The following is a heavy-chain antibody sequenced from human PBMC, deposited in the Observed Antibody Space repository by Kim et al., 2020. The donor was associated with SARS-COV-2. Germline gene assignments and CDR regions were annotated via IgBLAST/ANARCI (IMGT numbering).Heavy chain of an antibody. D-gene: IGHD3-22*01. V-gene: IGHV3-64D*09. CDR2: ISSNGGST. Sequence: GGSLRLSCSASGFTFSSYAMHWVRQAPGKGLEYVSAISSNGGSTYYADSVKGRFTISRDNSKNTLYLQMSSLRAEDTAVYYCVKGVGLFPWYYYYGMDVWGQGTTVTVSS. CDR1: GFTFSSYA. J-gene: IGHJ6*02. CDR3: VKGVGLFPWYYYYGMDV.